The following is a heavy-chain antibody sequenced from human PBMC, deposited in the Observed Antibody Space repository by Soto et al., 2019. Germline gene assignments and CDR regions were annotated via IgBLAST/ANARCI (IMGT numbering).Heavy chain of an antibody. Sequence: GASVKVSCKASGGTFSSYAISWVRQAPGQGLEWMGGIIPIFGTANYAQKFQGRVTITADESTSTAYMELSSLRSEDTAVYYCARVAYEVGGLYFYYGMDVWGQATTVTFSS. D-gene: IGHD2-21*01. CDR1: GGTFSSYA. CDR3: ARVAYEVGGLYFYYGMDV. J-gene: IGHJ6*02. V-gene: IGHV1-69*13. CDR2: IIPIFGTA.